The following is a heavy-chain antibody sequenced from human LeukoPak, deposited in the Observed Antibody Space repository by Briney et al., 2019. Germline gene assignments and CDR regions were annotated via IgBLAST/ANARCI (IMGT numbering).Heavy chain of an antibody. CDR1: GFTFISYG. CDR3: AKDLEGYRVFSPGFDP. V-gene: IGHV3-30*18. CDR2: ISYDGSNK. J-gene: IGHJ5*02. Sequence: GGSLRLSCAASGFTFISYGMHWVRQAPGKGLEWVAVISYDGSNKYYADSVKGRFTLSRDNSKNTLYLQMNSLRAEDTAVYYCAKDLEGYRVFSPGFDPWGQGTLVTVSS. D-gene: IGHD1-1*01.